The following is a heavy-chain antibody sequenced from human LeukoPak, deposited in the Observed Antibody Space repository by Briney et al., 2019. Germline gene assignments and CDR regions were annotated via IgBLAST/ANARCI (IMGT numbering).Heavy chain of an antibody. J-gene: IGHJ4*02. CDR1: GFTFSSYW. V-gene: IGHV3-7*01. D-gene: IGHD4-23*01. Sequence: PGGSLRLSCAASGFTFSSYWMSWVRQAPGKGLEWVANIKQDGSEKYYVDSVKGRFTISRDNAKNSLYLQMNSLRAEDTAVYYCASEWTTVVTPLGPPEYYFDYWGQGTLVTVSS. CDR2: IKQDGSEK. CDR3: ASEWTTVVTPLGPPEYYFDY.